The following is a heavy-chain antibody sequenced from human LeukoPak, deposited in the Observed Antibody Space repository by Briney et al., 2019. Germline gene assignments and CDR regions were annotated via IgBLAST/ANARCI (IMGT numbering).Heavy chain of an antibody. CDR3: ARGDTAMPIGDY. V-gene: IGHV4-59*01. Sequence: SETLSLTCTVSGGSISSYYWSWIRQPPGKGLEWIGYIYYSGSTNYNPSLKSRVTISVDTSENQFSLKLSSVTAADTAVYYCARGDTAMPIGDYWGQGTLVTVSS. D-gene: IGHD5-18*01. J-gene: IGHJ4*02. CDR2: IYYSGST. CDR1: GGSISSYY.